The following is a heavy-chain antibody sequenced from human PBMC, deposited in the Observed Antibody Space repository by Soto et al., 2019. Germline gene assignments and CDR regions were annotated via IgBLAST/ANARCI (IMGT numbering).Heavy chain of an antibody. CDR2: IYYSGST. J-gene: IGHJ4*02. CDR3: ARVRVDYYDSSGYYLFDY. V-gene: IGHV4-30-4*01. CDR1: GGCSISGYYY. D-gene: IGHD3-22*01. Sequence: PSWTXSVTCAFSGGCSISGYYYLSWIRQPPGNVLEWIGYIYYSGSTYYNPSLKSRVTISVDTSKNHFSMKLSSVTAEDTAVYYCARVRVDYYDSSGYYLFDYWGPGPLVTVSS.